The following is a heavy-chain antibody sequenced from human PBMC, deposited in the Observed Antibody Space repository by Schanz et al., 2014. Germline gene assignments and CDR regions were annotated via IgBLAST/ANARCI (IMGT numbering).Heavy chain of an antibody. D-gene: IGHD3-3*01. CDR1: GYTFAVYY. CDR2: ISPSSGGT. J-gene: IGHJ5*02. CDR3: ARESVSRTRLFDP. V-gene: IGHV1-2*06. Sequence: QVQLVQSGPAVKKPGASVKVSCKASGYTFAVYYIHWVRQAPGQGLEWMGRISPSSGGTNYAQNFQGRVTMTKDTSINTVYMELSTLTSDDTAVYYCARESVSRTRLFDPWGQGTLVTVSS.